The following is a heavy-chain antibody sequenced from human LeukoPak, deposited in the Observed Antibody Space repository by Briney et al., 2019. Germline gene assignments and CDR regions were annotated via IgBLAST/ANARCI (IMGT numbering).Heavy chain of an antibody. Sequence: SETLSLTCTVSGGSISSYYWSWIRQPAGKGLEWIGRIYTSGSTNYNPSLKSRVTMSVDTSKNQFSLKLSSVTAADTAVYYCARLTFYYDSSGSTLTFDYWGQGTLVTVSS. J-gene: IGHJ4*02. CDR2: IYTSGST. V-gene: IGHV4-4*07. D-gene: IGHD3-22*01. CDR1: GGSISSYY. CDR3: ARLTFYYDSSGSTLTFDY.